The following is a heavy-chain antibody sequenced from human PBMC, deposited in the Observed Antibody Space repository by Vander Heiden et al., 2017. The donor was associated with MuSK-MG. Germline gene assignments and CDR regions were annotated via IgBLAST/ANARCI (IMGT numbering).Heavy chain of an antibody. CDR3: AKELLRWRQLIGMLDY. V-gene: IGHV3-23*01. CDR1: GFTFSSYA. D-gene: IGHD2-21*01. J-gene: IGHJ4*02. CDR2: ISGSGGRT. Sequence: EVQRLESGGGLVQPGGSLSLSCAASGFTFSSYAMSWVRQAPGKGLEWVSAISGSGGRTYSADSGKGRFTISRDNSKNTRYLQMNSLRAEETAVYYCAKELLRWRQLIGMLDYWGQGTLVTVSS.